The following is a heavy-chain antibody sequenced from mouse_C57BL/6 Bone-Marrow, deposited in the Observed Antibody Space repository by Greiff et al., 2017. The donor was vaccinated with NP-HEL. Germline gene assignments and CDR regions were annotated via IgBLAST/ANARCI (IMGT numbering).Heavy chain of an antibody. V-gene: IGHV1-74*01. CDR2: IHPSDSDT. CDR3: AMGSSGSAWFAY. Sequence: QVQLQQPGADLVQPGASVKVSCTASGFTFPSYWMHWVQQRPGQGLEWIGRIHPSDSDTNYNQKLTGQATLTVDKYSSTAYMQLSSLTSEDSAVYYCAMGSSGSAWFAYWGQGTLVTVSA. J-gene: IGHJ3*01. D-gene: IGHD3-1*01. CDR1: GFTFPSYW.